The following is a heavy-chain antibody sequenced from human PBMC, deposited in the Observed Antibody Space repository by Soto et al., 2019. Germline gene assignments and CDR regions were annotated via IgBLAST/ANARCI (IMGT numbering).Heavy chain of an antibody. V-gene: IGHV3-33*01. CDR1: GFTLSYYG. J-gene: IGHJ4*02. CDR3: ARGNCPGSTCFDY. D-gene: IGHD6-13*01. CDR2: MYGDGRNK. Sequence: QAGGSLRLSCVVSGFTLSYYGVQWVRQAPGGGLEWVAVMYGDGRNKWYADAAQGRFTISRDTSRNTVYLQMSSLRAEDTAIYYCARGNCPGSTCFDYWGQGTLVTVSS.